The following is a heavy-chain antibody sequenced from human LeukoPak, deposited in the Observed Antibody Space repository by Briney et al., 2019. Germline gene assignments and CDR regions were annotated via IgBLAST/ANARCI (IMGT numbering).Heavy chain of an antibody. J-gene: IGHJ3*02. D-gene: IGHD2-15*01. Sequence: GGSLRLSCAASGFTVSSNYMSWVRQAPGKGLEWVSVIYAGGSTYYSDSVKGRFTISRDNSKNTLYLQMNSLRAEDTAVYYCARDTGSGYCSGGRCRGAFDIWGQGTMVTVSS. CDR2: IYAGGST. CDR1: GFTVSSNY. CDR3: ARDTGSGYCSGGRCRGAFDI. V-gene: IGHV3-53*01.